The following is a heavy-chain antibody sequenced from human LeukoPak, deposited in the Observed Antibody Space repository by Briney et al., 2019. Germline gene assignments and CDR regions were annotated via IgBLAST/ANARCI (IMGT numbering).Heavy chain of an antibody. D-gene: IGHD2-21*01. Sequence: GGSLRLSCAASGFTFSSYGMHWVRQTPGKGLEWVAVISSVGSNKYYADSVKGRFTISRDNSKNTLYLQMNSLRAEDTAVYYCAKDQGLKYFDYWGQGTLVTVSS. J-gene: IGHJ4*02. CDR2: ISSVGSNK. CDR1: GFTFSSYG. V-gene: IGHV3-30*18. CDR3: AKDQGLKYFDY.